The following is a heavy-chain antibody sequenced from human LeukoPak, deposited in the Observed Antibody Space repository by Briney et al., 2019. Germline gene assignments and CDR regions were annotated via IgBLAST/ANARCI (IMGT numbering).Heavy chain of an antibody. CDR3: TSERIAAGGGRYYFDY. D-gene: IGHD6-13*01. Sequence: GGSLRLSCAASGFTFSTSGMDWVRQAPGKGLEWVSSISSSSAYKWYADSVKGRFTSSRDNAKNSLYLQMNSLRAEDTAVYYCTSERIAAGGGRYYFDYWGQGTLVTVSS. J-gene: IGHJ4*01. V-gene: IGHV3-21*01. CDR1: GFTFSTSG. CDR2: ISSSSAYK.